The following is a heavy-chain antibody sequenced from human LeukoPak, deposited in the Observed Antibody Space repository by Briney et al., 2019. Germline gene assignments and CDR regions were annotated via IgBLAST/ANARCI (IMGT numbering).Heavy chain of an antibody. Sequence: GGSLRLSCAASGFTFSDYYMGWIRQAPGKGLEWVSYISSSGSTIYYADSVKGRFTISRDNAKNSLYLQMNSLRAEDTAVYYCARSWVYYYDSSGYWAHWGQGTLVTVSS. CDR2: ISSSGSTI. J-gene: IGHJ4*02. D-gene: IGHD3-22*01. CDR3: ARSWVYYYDSSGYWAH. V-gene: IGHV3-11*01. CDR1: GFTFSDYY.